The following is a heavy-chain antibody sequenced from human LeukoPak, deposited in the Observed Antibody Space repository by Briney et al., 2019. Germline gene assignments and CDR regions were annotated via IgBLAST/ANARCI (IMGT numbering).Heavy chain of an antibody. CDR1: GYSISSGYY. V-gene: IGHV4-38-2*01. CDR2: IYHSGST. CDR3: ARQEEQQLVLDYFDY. J-gene: IGHJ4*02. D-gene: IGHD6-13*01. Sequence: PSETLFLTCAVSGYSISSGYYWGWIRQPPGKGLEWIGSIYHSGSTYYNPSITSRVTISVDTSKSQFSLKLSSVTAADTAVYYCARQEEQQLVLDYFDYWGQGTLVTVSS.